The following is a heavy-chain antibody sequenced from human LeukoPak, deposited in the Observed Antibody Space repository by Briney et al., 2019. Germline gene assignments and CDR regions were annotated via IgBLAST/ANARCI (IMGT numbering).Heavy chain of an antibody. D-gene: IGHD2-2*01. V-gene: IGHV1-46*01. CDR2: INPSGGST. Sequence: GASVKVSCKASGYTFTSYYMHWVRQAPGQGLEWMGIINPSGGSTSYAQKFQGRVTMTRDTSTSTVYMELSSLRSEDTAVYYCARDFPADCSSTSCSDDYWGQGTLVTVSS. J-gene: IGHJ4*02. CDR3: ARDFPADCSSTSCSDDY. CDR1: GYTFTSYY.